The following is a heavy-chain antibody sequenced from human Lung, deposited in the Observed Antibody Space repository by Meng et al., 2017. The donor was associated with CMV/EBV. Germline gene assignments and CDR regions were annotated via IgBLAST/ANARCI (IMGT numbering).Heavy chain of an antibody. J-gene: IGHJ4*02. CDR3: ARPGSYGGTPYYFDY. V-gene: IGHV3-30-3*01. Sequence: SCAASGFTFSSYAMHWVRQAPGKGLEWVAVISYDGSNKYYADSVKGRFTISRDNSKNTLYLQMNSLRAEDTAVYYCARPGSYGGTPYYFDYWGQGXLVTSPQ. CDR1: GFTFSSYA. D-gene: IGHD4-23*01. CDR2: ISYDGSNK.